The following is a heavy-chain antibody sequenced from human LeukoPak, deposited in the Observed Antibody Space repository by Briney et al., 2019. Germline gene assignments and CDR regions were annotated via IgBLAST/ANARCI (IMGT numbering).Heavy chain of an antibody. V-gene: IGHV3-21*01. CDR2: ISSSSTYI. J-gene: IGHJ4*02. D-gene: IGHD3/OR15-3a*01. CDR3: ARGTGAGLVQAYYFDY. Sequence: GGSLILSCAASGFTFSSYSMNWVRQAPGKGLEWVSSISSSSTYIYYADSVKGRFTISRDNANNSLYLQMNSLRAEDTAVYYCARGTGAGLVQAYYFDYWGQGTLVTVSS. CDR1: GFTFSSYS.